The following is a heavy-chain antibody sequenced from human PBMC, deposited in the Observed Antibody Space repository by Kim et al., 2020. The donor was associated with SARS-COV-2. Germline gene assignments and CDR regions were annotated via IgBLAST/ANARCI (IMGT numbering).Heavy chain of an antibody. J-gene: IGHJ4*02. CDR1: GYMFTTYA. CDR3: ARGGQYYYGSGSSQEADY. CDR2: INTNTGNP. V-gene: IGHV7-4-1*02. Sequence: ASVKVSCKASGYMFTTYAMNWVRQAPGHGLEWMGWINTNTGNPTYAQGFTGRFVFSLDTSVSTAYLQISSLKAEDTAVYYCARGGQYYYGSGSSQEADYWGQGTLVTVSS. D-gene: IGHD3-10*01.